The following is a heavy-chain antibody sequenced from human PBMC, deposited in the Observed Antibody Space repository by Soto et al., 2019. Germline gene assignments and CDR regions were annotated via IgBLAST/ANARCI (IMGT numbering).Heavy chain of an antibody. CDR1: GYPVTAYY. CDR3: ARGGGVGVAGSAAFDM. D-gene: IGHD3-3*01. Sequence: QLHLVQSGAVVKKPGASVTVSCSASGYPVTAYYMHWVRQAPGRGLEWMGGINPATGAAKYTQTFQGRVPLTRDPSTSTVFMELGGLTSEDTAVFYCARGGGVGVAGSAAFDMWGQGTLVTVSS. J-gene: IGHJ3*02. CDR2: INPATGAA. V-gene: IGHV1-2*02.